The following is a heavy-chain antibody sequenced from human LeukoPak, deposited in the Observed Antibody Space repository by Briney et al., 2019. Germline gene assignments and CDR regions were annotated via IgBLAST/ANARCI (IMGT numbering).Heavy chain of an antibody. V-gene: IGHV4-39*01. CDR3: ARGYDY. Sequence: SETLSLTCIVSSGSISGSHYYWAWIRQSPGKGLERIGMINYSGNTYYNPSLWSRATISVDTSTNQFSLNLNSVTAADTAVYYCARGYDYWGQGTLVTVSS. J-gene: IGHJ4*02. D-gene: IGHD6-13*01. CDR1: SGSISGSHYY. CDR2: INYSGNT.